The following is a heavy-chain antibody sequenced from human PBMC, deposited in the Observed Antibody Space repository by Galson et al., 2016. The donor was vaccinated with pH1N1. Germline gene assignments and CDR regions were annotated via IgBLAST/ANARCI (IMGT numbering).Heavy chain of an antibody. V-gene: IGHV4-39*01. J-gene: IGHJ2*01. CDR2: IYYSESM. Sequence: SETLSLTCTVSGGSISISSHYWGWIRQPPGKGLEWIGSIYYSESMHYNPSLKSRVTISVDTSKNQLFLKLSSVTAADTAVYYCARPDYVVVDLKDWYFDLWGRGTLVTVSS. CDR3: ARPDYVVVDLKDWYFDL. CDR1: GGSISISSHY. D-gene: IGHD4-17*01.